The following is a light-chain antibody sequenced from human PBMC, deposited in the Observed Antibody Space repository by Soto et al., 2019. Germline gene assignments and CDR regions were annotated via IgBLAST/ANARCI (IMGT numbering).Light chain of an antibody. CDR1: QTITTW. Sequence: DIQMTQSPSTLSGSVGDRVTITCRASQTITTWLAWYQQKPGRAPNLLIYKASILASGVPSRFSGRGSGTEFTLTISSLQADDFATYYCQQYNTYSWAFGQGTKVDIK. V-gene: IGKV1-5*03. CDR2: KAS. CDR3: QQYNTYSWA. J-gene: IGKJ1*01.